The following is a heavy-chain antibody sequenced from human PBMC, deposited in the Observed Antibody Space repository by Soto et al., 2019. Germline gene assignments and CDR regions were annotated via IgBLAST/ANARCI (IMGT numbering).Heavy chain of an antibody. V-gene: IGHV3-7*01. CDR2: IKQDGSEK. Sequence: EVQLVESGGGLVQPGGSLRLSCAASGFTFSSYWMSWVRQAPGKGLEWVANIKQDGSEKYYVDSVKGRFTISRDNAKNSLYLQMNSLRGEDTAVYYCARLNDGSGSYYLPYYYYGMDVWGQGTTVTVSS. CDR1: GFTFSSYW. CDR3: ARLNDGSGSYYLPYYYYGMDV. D-gene: IGHD3-10*01. J-gene: IGHJ6*02.